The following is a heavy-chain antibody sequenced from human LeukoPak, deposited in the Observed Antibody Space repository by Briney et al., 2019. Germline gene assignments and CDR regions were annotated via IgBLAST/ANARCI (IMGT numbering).Heavy chain of an antibody. CDR3: ARGPLGSLSYYRDY. J-gene: IGHJ4*02. Sequence: GGSLRLSCAASGFTVSSNYMSWVRQAPGKGLEWVSVIYSGGSTCYAVSVKGRFTISRDNSKNTLYLQTNSLRAEDTAVYYCARGPLGSLSYYRDYWGQGTLVTVSS. D-gene: IGHD3-10*01. CDR2: IYSGGST. CDR1: GFTVSSNY. V-gene: IGHV3-53*01.